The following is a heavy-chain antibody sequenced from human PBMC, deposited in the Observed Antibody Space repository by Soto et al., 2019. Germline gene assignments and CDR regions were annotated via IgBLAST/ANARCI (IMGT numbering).Heavy chain of an antibody. D-gene: IGHD3-10*01. CDR2: IYSGGST. CDR1: GFTVSSNY. Sequence: EVQLVESGGGLVQPGGSLRLSCAASGFTVSSNYMSWVRQAPGKGLEWVSVIYSGGSTYYADSVKGRFTISRHNSKNTLYLQMNSLRAEDTAVYYCARTTGANYYYCYMDVWGKGTTVTVSS. J-gene: IGHJ6*03. CDR3: ARTTGANYYYCYMDV. V-gene: IGHV3-53*04.